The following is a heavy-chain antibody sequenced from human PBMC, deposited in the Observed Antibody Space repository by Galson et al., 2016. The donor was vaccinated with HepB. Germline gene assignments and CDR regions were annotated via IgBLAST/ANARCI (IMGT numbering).Heavy chain of an antibody. CDR1: GYTFTDYW. CDR2: IYPGNSHT. Sequence: QSGAEVKKPGESLKISCQGSGYTFTDYWIGWVRQMPGKGLESMGIIYPGNSHTIYNPTFQGQVTISADKSISTAYLQWSSLKASDTAMYYCAGQGGTSFDYWGQGTLLTVSS. J-gene: IGHJ4*02. V-gene: IGHV5-51*01. CDR3: AGQGGTSFDY. D-gene: IGHD2-2*01.